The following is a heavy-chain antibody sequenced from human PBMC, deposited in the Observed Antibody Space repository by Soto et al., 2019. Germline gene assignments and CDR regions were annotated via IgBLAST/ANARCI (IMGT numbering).Heavy chain of an antibody. J-gene: IGHJ5*02. CDR3: ARAQMMLRFLEWLPCWFDP. CDR2: IYYSGST. CDR1: GGSISSGGYY. Sequence: SETLSLTCTVSGGSISSGGYYWSWIRQHPGKGLEWIGYIYYSGSTYYNPPLKSRVTISVDTSKNQFSLKLSSVTAADTAVYYCARAQMMLRFLEWLPCWFDPWGQGTLVTVSS. V-gene: IGHV4-31*03. D-gene: IGHD3-3*01.